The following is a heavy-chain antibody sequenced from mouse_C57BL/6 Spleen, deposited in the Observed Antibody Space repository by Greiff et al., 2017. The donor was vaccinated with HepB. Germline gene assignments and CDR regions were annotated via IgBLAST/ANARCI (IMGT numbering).Heavy chain of an antibody. CDR3: ARQAWDYDAWFAY. CDR2: IWSDGST. D-gene: IGHD2-4*01. CDR1: GFSLTSYG. V-gene: IGHV2-6-1*01. J-gene: IGHJ3*01. Sequence: VMLVESGPGLVAPSQSLSITCTVSGFSLTSYGVHWVRQPPGKGLEWLVVIWSDGSTTYNSALNSRLSISKDNSKSQVFLKMNRLQTDDTDMYYGARQAWDYDAWFAYWGQGTLVTVSA.